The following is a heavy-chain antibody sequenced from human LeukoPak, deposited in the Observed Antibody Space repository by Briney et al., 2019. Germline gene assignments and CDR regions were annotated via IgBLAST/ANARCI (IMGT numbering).Heavy chain of an antibody. CDR2: IKQDGSDK. CDR3: ARLPLEYGAGWPTNPYYYYMDV. CDR1: GFTFSNYW. V-gene: IGHV3-7*01. J-gene: IGHJ6*03. D-gene: IGHD6-19*01. Sequence: PGGSLRLSCAASGFTFSNYWMTWVRQAPGKGLEWVANIKQDGSDKYYVDSVKGRFTISRDNVKNSLYLQMNSLRAEDTAIYYCARLPLEYGAGWPTNPYYYYMDVWGKGTTVTVSS.